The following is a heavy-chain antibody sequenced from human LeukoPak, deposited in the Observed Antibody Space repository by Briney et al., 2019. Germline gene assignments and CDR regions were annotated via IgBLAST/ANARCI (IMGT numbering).Heavy chain of an antibody. CDR2: IRGSGGST. D-gene: IGHD4-11*01. Sequence: GGSLRLSCAASGFTFSNYAVSWVRQAPGKGLEWVSAIRGSGGSTYYADSVKGRFTISRDSAKKSMYLQMKSLRAEDTAMYYCARLMSLPSGNYPFDYWGQGTLVTVSS. CDR3: ARLMSLPSGNYPFDY. V-gene: IGHV3-23*01. J-gene: IGHJ4*02. CDR1: GFTFSNYA.